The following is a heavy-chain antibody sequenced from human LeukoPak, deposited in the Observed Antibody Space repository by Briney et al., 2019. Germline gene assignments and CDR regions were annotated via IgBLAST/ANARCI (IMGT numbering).Heavy chain of an antibody. D-gene: IGHD2-15*01. Sequence: GGSLRLSCAASGFIFNNYWISWVRQAPGEGLEWVANIKQDGSEKYYVDSVKGRFTISRDNAKNSLYLQMNSLRAEDTAVYYCARQRRYCSGDNCYQRTFDYWGQGTLVTVSS. V-gene: IGHV3-7*01. CDR1: GFIFNNYW. J-gene: IGHJ4*02. CDR2: IKQDGSEK. CDR3: ARQRRYCSGDNCYQRTFDY.